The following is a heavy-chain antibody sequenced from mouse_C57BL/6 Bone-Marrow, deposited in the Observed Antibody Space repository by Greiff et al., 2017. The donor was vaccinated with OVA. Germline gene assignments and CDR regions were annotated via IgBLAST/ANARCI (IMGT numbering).Heavy chain of an antibody. V-gene: IGHV1-81*01. J-gene: IGHJ2*01. CDR3: ARLSSSGYFDY. CDR1: GYTFTSYG. CDR2: IYPRSGNT. D-gene: IGHD3-2*02. Sequence: VQLQESGAELARPGASVKLSCKASGYTFTSYGISWVKQRTGQGLEWIGEIYPRSGNTYYNEKFKGKATLTADKSSSTAYMELRSLTSEDSAVYFCARLSSSGYFDYWGQGTTLTVSS.